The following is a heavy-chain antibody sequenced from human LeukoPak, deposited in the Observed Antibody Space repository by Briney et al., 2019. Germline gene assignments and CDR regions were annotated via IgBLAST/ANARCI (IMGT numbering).Heavy chain of an antibody. D-gene: IGHD6-19*01. CDR1: GFSFSRYW. V-gene: IGHV3-74*01. J-gene: IGHJ2*01. Sequence: QTGGSLRLSCAASGFSFSRYWMHWVRQGPGKGLVWVAQIRGDGRTTSYADSVKGRFTISRDNAENTVYLQMNRLRAEDTAVYYCAGDSGSGWPLNRHLDLWGRGTLVTVSS. CDR3: AGDSGSGWPLNRHLDL. CDR2: IRGDGRTT.